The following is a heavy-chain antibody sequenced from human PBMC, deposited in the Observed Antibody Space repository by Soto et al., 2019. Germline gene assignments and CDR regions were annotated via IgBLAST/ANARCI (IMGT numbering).Heavy chain of an antibody. CDR1: GFTFSSYA. D-gene: IGHD1-26*01. Sequence: GGSLRLSCAASGFTFSSYAMHWVRQAPGKGLEWVAVISYDGSNKYYADSVKGRFTISRDNSKNTLYLQMNSLRAEDTAVYYCARDATVRFYSGSYTYFDYWGQGTLVTVSS. V-gene: IGHV3-30-3*01. J-gene: IGHJ4*02. CDR3: ARDATVRFYSGSYTYFDY. CDR2: ISYDGSNK.